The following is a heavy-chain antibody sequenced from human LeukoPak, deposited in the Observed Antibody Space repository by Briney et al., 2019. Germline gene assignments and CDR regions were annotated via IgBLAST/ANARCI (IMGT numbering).Heavy chain of an antibody. Sequence: ASVKVSCKASGYTFTSYGISWVRQAPGQGLEWMGWINAYNGNTNYAQKLQGRVTMTTDTSTNTAYMELRSLRSDDTAVYYCVRDGCGGDCFSAFDIWGQGTMVTVSS. D-gene: IGHD2-21*02. CDR3: VRDGCGGDCFSAFDI. CDR2: INAYNGNT. V-gene: IGHV1-18*01. J-gene: IGHJ3*02. CDR1: GYTFTSYG.